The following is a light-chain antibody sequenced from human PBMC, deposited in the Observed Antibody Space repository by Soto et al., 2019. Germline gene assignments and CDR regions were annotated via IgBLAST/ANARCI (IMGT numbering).Light chain of an antibody. CDR2: DAS. CDR3: QQYGSSLIT. CDR1: QSVFNY. J-gene: IGKJ5*01. V-gene: IGKV3-11*01. Sequence: EVVLTQSPATLSLSRGGIATLSCRASQSVFNYLAWYQQKPGQAPRLLIYDASDRATGIPARFTGSGSGTEFTLTISSLQSEDFAVYYCQQYGSSLITFGQGTRLEIK.